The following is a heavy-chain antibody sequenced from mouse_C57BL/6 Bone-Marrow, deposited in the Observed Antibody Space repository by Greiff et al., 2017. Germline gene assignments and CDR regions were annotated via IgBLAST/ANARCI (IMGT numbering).Heavy chain of an antibody. J-gene: IGHJ2*01. Sequence: EVQLVESGGGLVKPGGSLKLSCAASGFTFSSYAMSWVRQTPEKRLAWVATLSDGGSYTYYPDNVKGRFTISRDNAKNTLYLQMSHLKSVDTAMYYCARTMVTTWYYFDYWGQGTTLTVSS. D-gene: IGHD2-2*01. CDR1: GFTFSSYA. CDR3: ARTMVTTWYYFDY. CDR2: LSDGGSYT. V-gene: IGHV5-4*01.